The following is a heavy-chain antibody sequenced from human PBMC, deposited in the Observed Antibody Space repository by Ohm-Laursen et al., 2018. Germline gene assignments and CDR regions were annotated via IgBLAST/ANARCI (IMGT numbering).Heavy chain of an antibody. D-gene: IGHD3-10*01. CDR3: AAFVGGSGSRDY. V-gene: IGHV1-58*02. Sequence: GASVKVSCKASGFTFTSPAMQWVRQARGQRLEWIGWIVVGSGNTNYAQKFQERVTITRDMSTSTAYMELSSLRSEDTAVYYCAAFVGGSGSRDYWGQGTLVTVSS. CDR2: IVVGSGNT. J-gene: IGHJ4*02. CDR1: GFTFTSPA.